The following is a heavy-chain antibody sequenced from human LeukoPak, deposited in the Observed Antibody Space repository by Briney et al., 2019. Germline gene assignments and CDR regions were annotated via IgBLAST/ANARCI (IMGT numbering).Heavy chain of an antibody. V-gene: IGHV4-30-4*08. CDR2: IYYSGST. D-gene: IGHD5-12*01. CDR1: GGSISSGDYY. Sequence: SETLSLTCTVSGGSISSGDYYWSWIRQPPGKGLEWIGYIYYSGSTYYNPSLKSRVTISVDTSKNQFSLKLSSVTAADTAVYYCARGGREGYDSLLFDYWGQGTLVTVSS. CDR3: ARGGREGYDSLLFDY. J-gene: IGHJ4*02.